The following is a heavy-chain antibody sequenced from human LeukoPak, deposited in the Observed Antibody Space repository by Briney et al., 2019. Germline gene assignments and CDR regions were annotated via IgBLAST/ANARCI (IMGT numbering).Heavy chain of an antibody. J-gene: IGHJ4*02. D-gene: IGHD6-13*01. CDR3: TTVLVHD. CDR2: IKSKTDGGTT. V-gene: IGHV3-15*01. Sequence: PGRSLRLACAASGFTFSNAWMSWVRQAPCKGLEWVGRIKSKTDGGTTDCAAPVKGRFTISRDDSKNTLYLQMTSLKTDDPAVYYCTTVLVHDWGQGTLVTVSS. CDR1: GFTFSNAW.